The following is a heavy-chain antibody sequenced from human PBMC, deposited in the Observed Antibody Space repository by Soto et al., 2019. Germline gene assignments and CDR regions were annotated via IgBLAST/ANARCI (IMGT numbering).Heavy chain of an antibody. D-gene: IGHD1-26*01. CDR1: GFTFSNHA. CDR2: ISHDGNNK. V-gene: IGHV3-30-3*01. CDR3: VGEVGVRSFNY. J-gene: IGHJ4*02. Sequence: QVQVVESGGGVVQPGGSLRLSCAVSGFTFSNHAMHWVRHAPGKGLEWVTFISHDGNNKFYVDSVKGRFTISRDNSKNTLNLQMISLRDDDTAVYYCVGEVGVRSFNYWGQGTLVTVSS.